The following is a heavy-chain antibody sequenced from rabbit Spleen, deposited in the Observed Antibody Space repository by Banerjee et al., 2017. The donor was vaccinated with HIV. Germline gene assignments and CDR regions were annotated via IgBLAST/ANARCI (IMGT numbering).Heavy chain of an antibody. J-gene: IGHJ3*01. D-gene: IGHD4-1*01. V-gene: IGHV1S40*01. CDR2: IEPIFGNT. CDR3: ARAIVPWLGLTRLDL. CDR1: GFSFNSGYD. Sequence: QSLEESGGGLVKPGASLTLTCKASGFSFNSGYDMCWVRQAPGKGLEWIGYIEPIFGNTYYANWVNGRFTISSHNAQNTLYLQLSSLTAADTATYFCARAIVPWLGLTRLDLWGPGTLVTVS.